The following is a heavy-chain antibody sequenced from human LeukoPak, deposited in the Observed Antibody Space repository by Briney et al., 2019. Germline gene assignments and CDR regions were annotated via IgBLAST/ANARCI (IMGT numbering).Heavy chain of an antibody. CDR2: IKQDGSEK. Sequence: PGGSLRLSCAASGFTFSNYWMSWVRQAPGKGLEWVANIKQDGSEKYYVDSVKGRFTISRDNAKNSLYLQMNSLRAEDTAVYYCASYSGTYSLAYWGQGTLVTVSS. CDR3: ASYSGTYSLAY. J-gene: IGHJ4*02. CDR1: GFTFSNYW. D-gene: IGHD1-26*01. V-gene: IGHV3-7*01.